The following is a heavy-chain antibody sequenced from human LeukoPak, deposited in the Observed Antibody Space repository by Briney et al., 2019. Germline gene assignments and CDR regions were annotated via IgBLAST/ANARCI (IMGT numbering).Heavy chain of an antibody. D-gene: IGHD6-19*01. CDR3: AKGLAVAGLPFDY. CDR1: GFTFSSYE. J-gene: IGHJ4*02. Sequence: PGGSLRLSCAASGFTFSSYEMNWVRQAPGKGLEWVSYIINSGSTIYYADSVKGRFTISRDNAKKSLYLQMNSLRAEDTAVYYCAKGLAVAGLPFDYWGQGTLVTVSS. V-gene: IGHV3-48*03. CDR2: IINSGSTI.